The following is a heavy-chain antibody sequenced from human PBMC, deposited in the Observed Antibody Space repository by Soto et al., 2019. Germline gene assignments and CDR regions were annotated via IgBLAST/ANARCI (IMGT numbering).Heavy chain of an antibody. Sequence: EVQLWESRGGLVQPGGSLRLSCAASGSTFSSYAMSWVRQAPGKGLEWVSVISGSGDSTYYADSVKGRFTISRDNSKNKLYVQMNSVRAEDTAVYYCARELGYCSGGSFYMDGAFDFWGQGTMVTVSS. CDR1: GSTFSSYA. V-gene: IGHV3-23*01. CDR3: ARELGYCSGGSFYMDGAFDF. D-gene: IGHD2-15*01. J-gene: IGHJ3*01. CDR2: ISGSGDST.